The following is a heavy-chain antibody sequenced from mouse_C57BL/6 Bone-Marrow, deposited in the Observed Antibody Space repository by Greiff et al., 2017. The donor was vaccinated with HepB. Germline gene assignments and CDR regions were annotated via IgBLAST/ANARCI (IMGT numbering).Heavy chain of an antibody. CDR1: GYTFTSYW. V-gene: IGHV1-50*01. CDR3: ARGILGYFDY. Sequence: VQLQQPGAELVKPGASVKLSCKASGYTFTSYWMQWVKQRPGQGLEWIGEIDPSDSYTNYNQKFKGKATLTVDTSSSTAYMQLSSLTSEDSAVYYCARGILGYFDYWGQGTTLTVSS. CDR2: IDPSDSYT. D-gene: IGHD4-1*01. J-gene: IGHJ2*01.